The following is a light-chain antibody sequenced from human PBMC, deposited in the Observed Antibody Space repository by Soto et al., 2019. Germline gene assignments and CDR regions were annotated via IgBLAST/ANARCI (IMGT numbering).Light chain of an antibody. J-gene: IGKJ2*01. Sequence: DVAMTQSPSSLSASVGDRVTITCRASQNINAYFNWYQQKPGKAPKLLICAASTLLNGVPSRFSGSGSGTYFTLTISSLQPEDAATYYCQQTTNGPYTFGQGTKLE. CDR1: QNINAY. CDR2: AAS. CDR3: QQTTNGPYT. V-gene: IGKV1-39*01.